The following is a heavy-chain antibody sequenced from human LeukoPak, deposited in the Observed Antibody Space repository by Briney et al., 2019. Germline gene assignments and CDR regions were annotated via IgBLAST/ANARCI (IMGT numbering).Heavy chain of an antibody. V-gene: IGHV3-74*01. CDR2: INTDGSST. CDR1: GFTFSSYA. CDR3: ARDRDSSGWSGGFDY. D-gene: IGHD6-19*01. Sequence: TGGSLRLSCAASGFTFSSYAMHWVRQAPGKGLVWVSRINTDGSSTSYADSVKGRFTISRDNAKNTLYLQMNSLRAEDTAVYYCARDRDSSGWSGGFDYWGQGTLVTVSS. J-gene: IGHJ4*02.